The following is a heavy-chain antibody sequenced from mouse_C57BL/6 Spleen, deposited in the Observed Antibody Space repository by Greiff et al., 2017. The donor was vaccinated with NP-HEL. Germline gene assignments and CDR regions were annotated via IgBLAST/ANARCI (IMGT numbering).Heavy chain of an antibody. Sequence: QVQLQQPGAELVRPGTSVKLSCKASGYTFTSYWMHWVKQRPGQGLEWIGVIDPSDSYTNYNQKFKGKATLTVDTSSSTAYMQLSSLTSEDSAVYYCARSRVNGSKGWFAYWGQGTLVTVSA. CDR3: ARSRVNGSKGWFAY. CDR1: GYTFTSYW. J-gene: IGHJ3*01. V-gene: IGHV1-59*01. CDR2: IDPSDSYT. D-gene: IGHD1-1*01.